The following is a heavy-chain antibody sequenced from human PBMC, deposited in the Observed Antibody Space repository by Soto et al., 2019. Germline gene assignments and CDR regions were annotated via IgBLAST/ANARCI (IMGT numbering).Heavy chain of an antibody. V-gene: IGHV4-59*01. J-gene: IGHJ6*02. CDR2: IYYSGST. CDR3: ARVGYYGSGSMDV. Sequence: SETLSLTCTVSGGSISSYYWSWIRQPPGKGLEWIGYIYYSGSTNYNPSLKSRVTISEDTSKNQFSLKLSSVTAADTAVYYCARVGYYGSGSMDVWGQGTTVTVSS. D-gene: IGHD3-10*01. CDR1: GGSISSYY.